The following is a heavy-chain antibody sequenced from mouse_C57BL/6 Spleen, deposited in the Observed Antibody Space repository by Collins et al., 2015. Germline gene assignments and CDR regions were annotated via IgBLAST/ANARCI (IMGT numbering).Heavy chain of an antibody. CDR2: IRGKSNNYAT. J-gene: IGHJ3*01. D-gene: IGHD2-4*01. CDR1: GFTFNTYA. CDR3: VPITTFAY. V-gene: IGHV10-1*02. Sequence: EVQLVESGGGLVQPKGSLKLSCAASGFTFNTYAMNWVRQAPGKGLEWVARIRGKSNNYATYYADSVKDRFTISRDDSQSMLYLQMNNLKTEDTAMYYCVPITTFAYWGQGTLVTVSA.